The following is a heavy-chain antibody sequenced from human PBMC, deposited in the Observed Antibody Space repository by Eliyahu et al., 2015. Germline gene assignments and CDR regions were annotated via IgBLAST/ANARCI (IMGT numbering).Heavy chain of an antibody. Sequence: QVHLVQSGAEVXXPGASVXVSCKASGYXFTSYYXHWXRQAPGQGLEWMXWINPNTGDTNYAQXFQGRVTMTTDTSVTTAYMELSSLTPDDAAVYYCSRHRPPEDWGQGTLVTVSS. V-gene: IGHV1-2*02. CDR1: GYXFTSYY. CDR2: INPNTGDT. CDR3: SRHRPPED. J-gene: IGHJ4*02.